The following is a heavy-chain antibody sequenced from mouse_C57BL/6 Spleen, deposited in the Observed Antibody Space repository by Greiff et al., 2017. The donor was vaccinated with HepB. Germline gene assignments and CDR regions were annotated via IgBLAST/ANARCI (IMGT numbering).Heavy chain of an antibody. D-gene: IGHD4-1*01. CDR3: ARQAGTRAMDY. J-gene: IGHJ4*01. Sequence: EVQVVESGGDLVKPGGSLKLSCAASGFTFSSYGMSWVRQTPDKRLEWVATISSGGSYTYYPDSVKGRFTISRDNAKNTLYLQMSSLKSEDTAMYYCARQAGTRAMDYWGQGTSVTVSS. V-gene: IGHV5-6*01. CDR2: ISSGGSYT. CDR1: GFTFSSYG.